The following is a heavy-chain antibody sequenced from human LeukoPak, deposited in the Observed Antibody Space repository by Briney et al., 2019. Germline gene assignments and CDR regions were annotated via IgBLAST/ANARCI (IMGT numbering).Heavy chain of an antibody. CDR3: ARDLGQYYDTSDNWLDP. CDR2: ISTSSSYI. D-gene: IGHD3-22*01. CDR1: GFTFSSYS. Sequence: GGSLRLSCAASGFTFSSYSMNWVRQAPGKGLEWVSSISTSSSYIHYADSVKGRFTISRDNAKNSLYLQMNSLRAEDTAVYYCARDLGQYYDTSDNWLDPWGQGTLVTVSS. V-gene: IGHV3-21*01. J-gene: IGHJ5*02.